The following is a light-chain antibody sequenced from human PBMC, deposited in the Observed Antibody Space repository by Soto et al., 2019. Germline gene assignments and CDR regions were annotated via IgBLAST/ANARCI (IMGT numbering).Light chain of an antibody. CDR2: DAS. CDR3: QQYDNLPLT. V-gene: IGKV4-1*01. Sequence: DIVMTQSPDSLAVSLGERATINCTSSQSVLSSSNNKNYLAWYQQKPGKAPKLLIYDASNLETGVPSRFSGSGSGTDFTFTISSLQPEDIATYYCQQYDNLPLTFGGGTKVDIK. J-gene: IGKJ4*01. CDR1: QSVLSSSNNKNY.